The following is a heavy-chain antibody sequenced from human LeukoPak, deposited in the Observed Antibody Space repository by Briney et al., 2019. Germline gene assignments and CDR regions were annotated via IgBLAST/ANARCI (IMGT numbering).Heavy chain of an antibody. D-gene: IGHD3-22*01. CDR3: ARVDSSGHYYLDY. J-gene: IGHJ4*02. Sequence: PSETLSLTCTVSGVSISSYYWSWIRQPPGKGLEWIGYIYYSGSTSYNPSLKSRLTISVDTSKNQFSLKLSSVTAADTAVYYCARVDSSGHYYLDYWGQGTLVTVSS. CDR2: IYYSGST. V-gene: IGHV4-59*01. CDR1: GVSISSYY.